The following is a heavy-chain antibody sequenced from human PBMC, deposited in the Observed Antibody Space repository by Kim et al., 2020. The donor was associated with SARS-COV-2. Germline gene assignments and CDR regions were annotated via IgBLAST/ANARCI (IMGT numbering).Heavy chain of an antibody. CDR2: IYPGDSVT. CDR3: ARLLLAGIAAAGNFDY. D-gene: IGHD6-13*01. J-gene: IGHJ4*02. V-gene: IGHV5-51*01. CDR1: GYSFTSYW. Sequence: GESLKISCKGSGYSFTSYWIGWVRQMPGKGLEWMGIIYPGDSVTRYSPSFQGQVTISADKSISTAYLQWSSLKASDTAMYYCARLLLAGIAAAGNFDYWGQGTLVTVSS.